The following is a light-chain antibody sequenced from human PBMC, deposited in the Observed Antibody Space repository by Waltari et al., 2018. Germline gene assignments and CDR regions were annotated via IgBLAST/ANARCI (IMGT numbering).Light chain of an antibody. Sequence: DIQMTQSPSSLSASVGDTVTITCQASQGIGNNLNWYQQKPGKAPKLLIYRASSLQSGIPSRFRGSGSGTYFTLTISSLQPEDFATYYCQQGYSYPLTFGGGTKVEIK. CDR2: RAS. J-gene: IGKJ4*01. V-gene: IGKV1-39*01. CDR1: QGIGNN. CDR3: QQGYSYPLT.